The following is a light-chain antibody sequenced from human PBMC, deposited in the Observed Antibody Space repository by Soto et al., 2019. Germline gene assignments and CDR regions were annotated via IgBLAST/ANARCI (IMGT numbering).Light chain of an antibody. CDR3: PQYETFSGT. V-gene: IGKV1-5*01. J-gene: IGKJ4*01. Sequence: DIQMTQYPSTLSASVGDTVTVTCRASQSFSGWLAWYQPKPGEAPKLLIYDASALPRGVPSRFSGSGSGTKFTLTIASLQPDDLATYYCPQYETFSGTFGPGTKVEI. CDR2: DAS. CDR1: QSFSGW.